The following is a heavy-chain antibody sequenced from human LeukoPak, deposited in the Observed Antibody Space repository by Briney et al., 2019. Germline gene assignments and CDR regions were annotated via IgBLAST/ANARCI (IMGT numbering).Heavy chain of an antibody. CDR1: GFTFSSYS. V-gene: IGHV3-48*01. CDR3: ARDGWFGDYNWFDP. J-gene: IGHJ5*02. CDR2: ISSASNTI. Sequence: PGESLRLSCAASGFTFSSYSMNWVHQAPGKGLEWISYISSASNTIYYADSVKGRFTISRDNAKNSVYLQMNSLRAEDTAMYYCARDGWFGDYNWFDPWGQGTLVTVSS. D-gene: IGHD3-10*01.